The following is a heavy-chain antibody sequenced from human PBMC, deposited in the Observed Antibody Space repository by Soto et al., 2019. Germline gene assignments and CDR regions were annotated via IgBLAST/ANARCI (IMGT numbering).Heavy chain of an antibody. CDR2: IYYSGST. CDR1: GGSISSGAYY. CDR3: ASRITMVRGTFDY. V-gene: IGHV4-30-4*01. Sequence: SETLSLTCTVSGGSISSGAYYWSWIRQPPGKGLEWIGYIYYSGSTYYNPSLKSRVTISVDTSKNQFSLKLSSVTAADTAVYYCASRITMVRGTFDYWGQGTLVTVSS. D-gene: IGHD3-10*01. J-gene: IGHJ4*02.